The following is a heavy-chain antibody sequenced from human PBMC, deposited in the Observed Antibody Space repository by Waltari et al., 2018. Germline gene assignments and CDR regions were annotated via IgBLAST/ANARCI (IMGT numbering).Heavy chain of an antibody. V-gene: IGHV3-30*01. CDR3: ARDVVFRYFDWSAFDI. Sequence: QGQLVESGGGVVQPGGFLRPSCSASGFTFSTHAFHWVRQAPGNGLEWVAVISDDGTKSSFADSVKGRFTLSRDNSKNTLYLQMKTLRPEDTAMYYCARDVVFRYFDWSAFDIWGQGTMVTVSS. CDR1: GFTFSTHA. J-gene: IGHJ3*02. CDR2: ISDDGTKS. D-gene: IGHD3-9*01.